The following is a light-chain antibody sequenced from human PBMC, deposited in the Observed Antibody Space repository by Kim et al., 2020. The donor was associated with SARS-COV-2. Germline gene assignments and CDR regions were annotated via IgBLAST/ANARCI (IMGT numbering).Light chain of an antibody. Sequence: SPGERATLPCRASQIVSNHLAWYQQKPGQPPRLLIYDASNRATGIPVRFSGSGSGTEFTLTISSLEPEDFAVYYCQQRSNWPRGTFGPGTKVDIK. CDR2: DAS. V-gene: IGKV3-11*01. J-gene: IGKJ3*01. CDR3: QQRSNWPRGT. CDR1: QIVSNH.